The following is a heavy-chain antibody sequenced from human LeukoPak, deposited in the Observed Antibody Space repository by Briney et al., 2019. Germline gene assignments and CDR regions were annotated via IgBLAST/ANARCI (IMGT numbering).Heavy chain of an antibody. J-gene: IGHJ4*02. D-gene: IGHD1-26*01. CDR1: GGTFSSYA. CDR2: IIPIFGTA. Sequence: SVKVSCKASGGTFSSYAISWVRQAPGQGLDWMGRIIPIFGTANYAQKFQGRVTITADKSTSTAYMELSSLRSEDTAVYYCAYSGSYWAPPYWGQGTLVTVSS. V-gene: IGHV1-69*06. CDR3: AYSGSYWAPPY.